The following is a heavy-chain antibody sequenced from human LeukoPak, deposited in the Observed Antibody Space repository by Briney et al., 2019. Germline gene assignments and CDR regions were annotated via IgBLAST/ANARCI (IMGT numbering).Heavy chain of an antibody. Sequence: GGSLRLSCAASGFTFSSYGMSWVRQAPGKGLEWVSAISGSGGSTYYADSVEGRFTISRDNSKNTLYLQMNSLRAEDTAVYYCATIKGGYGGAFDIWGQGTMVTVSS. CDR3: ATIKGGYGGAFDI. V-gene: IGHV3-23*01. CDR2: ISGSGGST. J-gene: IGHJ3*02. CDR1: GFTFSSYG. D-gene: IGHD4-23*01.